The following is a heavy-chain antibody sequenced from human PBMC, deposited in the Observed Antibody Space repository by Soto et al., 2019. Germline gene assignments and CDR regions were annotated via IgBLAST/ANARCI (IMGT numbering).Heavy chain of an antibody. CDR1: GYSFTSYW. CDR2: IYPGDSDT. J-gene: IGHJ6*03. V-gene: IGHV5-51*01. CDR3: ARRTAMLEDYMDV. D-gene: IGHD2-2*01. Sequence: PGESLKISCKGSGYSFTSYWIGWERQMPGKGLEWMGIIYPGDSDTRYSPSFQGQVTISADKSISTAYLQWSSLKASDTAMYYCARRTAMLEDYMDVWGKGTTVTVSS.